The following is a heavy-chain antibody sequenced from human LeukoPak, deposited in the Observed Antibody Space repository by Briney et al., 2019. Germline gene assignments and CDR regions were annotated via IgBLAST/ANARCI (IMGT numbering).Heavy chain of an antibody. CDR1: GGSISSSSYY. CDR3: ATKYSSSRGNYYYYMDV. CDR2: IYYSGST. V-gene: IGHV4-39*01. D-gene: IGHD6-6*01. J-gene: IGHJ6*03. Sequence: NPSETLSLTCTVSGGSISSSSYYWGWIRQPPGKGLEWIGSIYYSGSTYYNPSLKSRVTISVDTSKNQFSLKLSSVTAADTAVYYCATKYSSSRGNYYYYMDVWGKGTMVTVSS.